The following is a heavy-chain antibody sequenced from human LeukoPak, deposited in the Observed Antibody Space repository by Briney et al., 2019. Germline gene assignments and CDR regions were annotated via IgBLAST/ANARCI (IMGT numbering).Heavy chain of an antibody. V-gene: IGHV3-7*01. CDR3: ARSKGYYDAFDI. CDR2: IKQDGSEK. J-gene: IGHJ3*02. CDR1: GFTFSSYW. D-gene: IGHD3-10*01. Sequence: GGSLRLSCAASGFTFSSYWMSWVRQAPGKGLEWVANIKQDGSEKYYVDSVKDRFTISRDNAKNTLYLQMNSLRAEDTAVYYCARSKGYYDAFDIWGQGTMVTVSS.